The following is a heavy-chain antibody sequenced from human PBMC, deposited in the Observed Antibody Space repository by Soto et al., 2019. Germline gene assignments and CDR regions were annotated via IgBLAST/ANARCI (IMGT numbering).Heavy chain of an antibody. CDR2: IYYSGST. CDR1: GGSISSIGYY. CDR3: AIGIAVAGFDY. J-gene: IGHJ4*02. Sequence: QVQLQESGPGLVKPSQTLSLTCTVSGGSISSIGYYWSWIRQHPWKGLEWIGYIYYSGSTYYNPSLKSRVTISVDTSKNRFSLKLSSVTAADTAVSYCAIGIAVAGFDYWGQGTLVTVSS. V-gene: IGHV4-31*03. D-gene: IGHD6-19*01.